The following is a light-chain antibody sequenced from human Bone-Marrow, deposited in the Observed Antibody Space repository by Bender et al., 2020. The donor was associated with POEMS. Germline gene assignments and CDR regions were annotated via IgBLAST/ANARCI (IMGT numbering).Light chain of an antibody. CDR2: KDT. CDR1: VLATKY. CDR3: QAWDSSTPV. Sequence: SYELTQPSSVSVSAGQTARITCSGDVLATKYARWFQQKPGQAPVQVIYKDTDRPSGIPERFSGSSSGNTATLTISGTQAIDEADYYCQAWDSSTPVFGTGTKVAVL. J-gene: IGLJ1*01. V-gene: IGLV3-1*01.